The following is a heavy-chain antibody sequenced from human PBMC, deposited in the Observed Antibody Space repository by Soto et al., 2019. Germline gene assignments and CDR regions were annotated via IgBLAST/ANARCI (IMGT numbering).Heavy chain of an antibody. CDR2: ISIYNGNT. V-gene: IGHV1-18*01. D-gene: IGHD3-3*01. CDR3: VRADSSAASGYQNWLDP. Sequence: GASVKVSCKASGYTFTNYGISWVRQAPGQGLEWMGWISIYNGNTKYAQKFQGRVTMTTDTSTSTAYMELRSLRSDDTAVYYCVRADSSAASGYQNWLDPCGQGTQVTVSS. J-gene: IGHJ5*02. CDR1: GYTFTNYG.